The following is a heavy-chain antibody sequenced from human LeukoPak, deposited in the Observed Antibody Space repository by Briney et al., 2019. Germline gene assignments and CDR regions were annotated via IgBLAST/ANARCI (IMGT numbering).Heavy chain of an antibody. D-gene: IGHD3-22*01. J-gene: IGHJ4*02. CDR1: GFTVSSNY. CDR3: ARQNYYDSSGYYYAYYFDY. V-gene: IGHV3-66*04. Sequence: GGSLRLSCAASGFTVSSNYMSWVRQAPGKGLEWVSVIYSGGSTYYADSVKGRFTISRDNSKNTLYLQMNSLRAEDTAVYYCARQNYYDSSGYYYAYYFDYWGQGTLVTASS. CDR2: IYSGGST.